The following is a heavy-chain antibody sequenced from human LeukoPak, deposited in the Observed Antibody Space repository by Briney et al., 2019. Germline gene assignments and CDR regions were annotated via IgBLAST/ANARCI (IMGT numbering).Heavy chain of an antibody. J-gene: IGHJ4*02. Sequence: SHTLSLTCTVSGVFVSSSSYYWGWIRQPPMKGLEKNGSVYYSGGTEYNLSLKRRVTISVDTSRNQFSLKLSSVTAADTAVYYCARHQSYGSGTYYAPFDNWGQGILVTVSS. V-gene: IGHV4-39*01. CDR3: ARHQSYGSGTYYAPFDN. D-gene: IGHD3-10*01. CDR1: GVFVSSSSYY. CDR2: VYYSGGT.